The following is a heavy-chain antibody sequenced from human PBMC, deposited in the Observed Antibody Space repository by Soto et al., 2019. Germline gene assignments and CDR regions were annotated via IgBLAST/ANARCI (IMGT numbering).Heavy chain of an antibody. Sequence: PSETLSLTCTVSGGSISSYYWSWIRQPPGKGLEWIGYIYYSGSTNYNPSLKSRVTISVDTSKNQFSLKLSSVTAADTAVYYCARVGANNWFAPWGQGTLVTVSS. D-gene: IGHD3-16*01. CDR2: IYYSGST. CDR1: GGSISSYY. V-gene: IGHV4-59*01. CDR3: ARVGANNWFAP. J-gene: IGHJ5*02.